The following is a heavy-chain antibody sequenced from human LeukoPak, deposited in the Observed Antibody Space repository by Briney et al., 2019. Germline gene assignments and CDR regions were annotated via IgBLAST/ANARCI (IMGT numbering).Heavy chain of an antibody. V-gene: IGHV3-23*01. D-gene: IGHD1-26*01. CDR3: ARTVKWELLRDAFDI. CDR2: ISGSGGST. CDR1: GFTFSSYG. Sequence: PGGSLRLSCAGSGFTFSSYGMSWVRQAPGKGLEWVSGISGSGGSTYYADSVKGRFTISRDNSKNTLYLQMNSLRAEDTAVYYCARTVKWELLRDAFDIWGQGTMVTVSS. J-gene: IGHJ3*02.